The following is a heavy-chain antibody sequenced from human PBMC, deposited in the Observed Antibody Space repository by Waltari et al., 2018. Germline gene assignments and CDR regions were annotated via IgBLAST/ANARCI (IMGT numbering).Heavy chain of an antibody. J-gene: IGHJ3*01. CDR1: GFTFSNFW. CDR2: INEDGSWK. D-gene: IGHD2-21*01. Sequence: EVHLVESGGGLVQPGGSLRLSCAASGFTFSNFWMNWVRQAPGKGRELVAKINEDGSWKEYVDSVKGRFTISRDNARNALYLEITSLRAEDTAVYYCARDVPYLGRGAYDFWGQGTMVTVSS. V-gene: IGHV3-7*01. CDR3: ARDVPYLGRGAYDF.